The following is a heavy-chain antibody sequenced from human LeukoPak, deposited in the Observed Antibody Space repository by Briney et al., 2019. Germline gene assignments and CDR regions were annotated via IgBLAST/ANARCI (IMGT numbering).Heavy chain of an antibody. J-gene: IGHJ4*02. CDR1: GFTLSNYW. D-gene: IGHD6-25*01. Sequence: PGGSLRLSCAASGFTLSNYWMHWVRQAPGKGLVWVSRLHSDGTSTSYADSVRGRFTISRDNARNTLYLQMNTLRAEDTAVYYCARSGWPYYFDYWGQGTPVTVSS. CDR3: ARSGWPYYFDY. V-gene: IGHV3-74*01. CDR2: LHSDGTST.